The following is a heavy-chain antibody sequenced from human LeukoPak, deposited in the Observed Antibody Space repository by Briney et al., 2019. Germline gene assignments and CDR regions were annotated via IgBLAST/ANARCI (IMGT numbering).Heavy chain of an antibody. CDR3: ARINPRRVLRFLEEI. V-gene: IGHV4-34*01. CDR2: INHSGST. J-gene: IGHJ3*02. CDR1: GGSFSGYY. Sequence: PSETLSLTRAVYGGSFSGYYWSWIRRPPGKGLEWIGEINHSGSTNYNPSLKSRVTIPVDTSKNQFSLKLGSLTAADTAVYYCARINPRRVLRFLEEIWGQGTMVTVSS. D-gene: IGHD3-3*01.